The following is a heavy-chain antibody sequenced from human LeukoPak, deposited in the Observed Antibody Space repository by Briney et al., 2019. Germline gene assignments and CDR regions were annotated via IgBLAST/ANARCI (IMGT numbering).Heavy chain of an antibody. Sequence: SETLSLTCTVSGGSISSGGYYWSWIRQPPGKGLEWIGYIYHSGSTYYNPSLKSRATISVDRSKNQFSLKLSSVTAADTAVYYCARDSPLDGSGSYSYYFDYWGQGTLVTVSS. V-gene: IGHV4-30-2*01. J-gene: IGHJ4*02. CDR1: GGSISSGGYY. CDR2: IYHSGST. CDR3: ARDSPLDGSGSYSYYFDY. D-gene: IGHD3-10*01.